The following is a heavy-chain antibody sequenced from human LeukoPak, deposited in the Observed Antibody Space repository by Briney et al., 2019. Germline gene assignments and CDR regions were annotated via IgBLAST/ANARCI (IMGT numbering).Heavy chain of an antibody. D-gene: IGHD3-3*01. CDR2: IIPIFGTA. CDR1: GGTFSSYA. J-gene: IGHJ4*02. CDR3: ARDRPRRYYDFWSGSRALDY. Sequence: GASVKVSCKASGGTFSSYAISWVRQATGQGLEWMGGIIPIFGTANYAQKFQGRVTITADESTSTAYMELSSLRSEDTAVYYCARDRPRRYYDFWSGSRALDYWGQGTLVTVSS. V-gene: IGHV1-69*13.